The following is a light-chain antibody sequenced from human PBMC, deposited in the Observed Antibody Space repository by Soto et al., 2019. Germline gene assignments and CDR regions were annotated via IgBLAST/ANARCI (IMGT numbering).Light chain of an antibody. Sequence: QPVLTQSPSASASLGASVKLTCTLSSGHSSYAIAWHQQQPEKGPRYLMKLNSDGSHSKGDGIPDRFSGSSSGAERYLTISSLQSEDEADYYCQPWVTGVWVFGGGTKLTVL. CDR1: SGHSSYA. CDR3: QPWVTGVWV. J-gene: IGLJ3*02. CDR2: LNSDGSH. V-gene: IGLV4-69*01.